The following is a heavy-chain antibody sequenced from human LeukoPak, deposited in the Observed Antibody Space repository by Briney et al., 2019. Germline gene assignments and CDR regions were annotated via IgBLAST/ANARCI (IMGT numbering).Heavy chain of an antibody. CDR1: GGSFSGYY. D-gene: IGHD3-16*02. J-gene: IGHJ5*02. Sequence: PSETLSLTCAVYGGSFSGYYWSWIRQPPGKGLEWIGEINHSGSTNYNPSLKSRVTISVDTSKNQFSLKLSSVTAADTAVYYCARGRPYDYVWGSYRVSGGNRFDPWGQGTLVTVSS. V-gene: IGHV4-34*01. CDR2: INHSGST. CDR3: ARGRPYDYVWGSYRVSGGNRFDP.